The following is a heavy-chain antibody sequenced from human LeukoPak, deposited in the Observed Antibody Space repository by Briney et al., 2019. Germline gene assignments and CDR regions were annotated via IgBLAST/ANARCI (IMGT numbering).Heavy chain of an antibody. D-gene: IGHD2-2*01. Sequence: SETLSLTCTVSGGSISTSNYYWSWIRQPPGKGLEWIGYIYYSGSTNYNPSLKSRVTISVDTSKNQFSLKLSSVTAADTAVYYCARYCSSTSCYSQFDPWGQGTLVTVSS. CDR3: ARYCSSTSCYSQFDP. J-gene: IGHJ5*02. CDR2: IYYSGST. CDR1: GGSISTSNYY. V-gene: IGHV4-61*01.